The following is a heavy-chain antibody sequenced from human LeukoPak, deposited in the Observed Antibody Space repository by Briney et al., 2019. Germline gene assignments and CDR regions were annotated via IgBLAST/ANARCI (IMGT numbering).Heavy chain of an antibody. CDR2: IIPIFGTA. Sequence: GASVKVSCKASGGTFSSYAISWVRQAPGQGLEWMGGIIPIFGTANYAQKFQGRVTITADESTSTAYMELSSPRSEDTAVYYCATGPRQQLVRNAFDIWGQGTMVTVSS. CDR1: GGTFSSYA. V-gene: IGHV1-69*13. CDR3: ATGPRQQLVRNAFDI. D-gene: IGHD6-13*01. J-gene: IGHJ3*02.